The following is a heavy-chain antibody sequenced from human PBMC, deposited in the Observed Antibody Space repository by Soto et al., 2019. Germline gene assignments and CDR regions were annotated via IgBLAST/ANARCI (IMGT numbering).Heavy chain of an antibody. J-gene: IGHJ6*02. D-gene: IGHD3-22*01. CDR2: IYSGGST. Sequence: GGSLRLSWAASGFTVSSNYMSWVRQAPGKGLEWVSVIYSGGSTYYEDSVKGRFTISRGNSKNTLYLQMNSLRAEDTAVYYCARRDDSSGYYGAPPGPRALVVCGPGTMVTVSS. CDR1: GFTVSSNY. V-gene: IGHV3-53*01. CDR3: ARRDDSSGYYGAPPGPRALVV.